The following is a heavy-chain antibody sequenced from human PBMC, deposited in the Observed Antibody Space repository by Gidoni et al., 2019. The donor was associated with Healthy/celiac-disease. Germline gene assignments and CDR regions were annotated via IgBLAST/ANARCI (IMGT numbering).Heavy chain of an antibody. J-gene: IGHJ4*02. D-gene: IGHD5-18*01. Sequence: EVQLVESGGGLVQPGGSLRLTCAAYGFTVSSNYMSWVRQAPGKGLAWVSVICSGGSTYYADSVKGRFTISRDNSKNTLYLQMNSLRAEDTAVYYCASSGYIYGGARFDYWGQGTLVTVSS. CDR2: ICSGGST. CDR3: ASSGYIYGGARFDY. CDR1: GFTVSSNY. V-gene: IGHV3-66*01.